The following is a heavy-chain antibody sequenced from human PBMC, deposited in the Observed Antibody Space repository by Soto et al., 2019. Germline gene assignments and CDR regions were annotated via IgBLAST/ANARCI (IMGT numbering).Heavy chain of an antibody. J-gene: IGHJ4*02. Sequence: GGSLRLSCAASGFTFSSYGMHWVRQAPGKGLEWVAVISYDGSNKYYADSVKGRFTISRDNSKNTLYLQMNSLRAEDTAVYYCAKEGGRILAAVDYWGQGTLVTVSS. CDR3: AKEGGRILAAVDY. CDR1: GFTFSSYG. D-gene: IGHD6-13*01. V-gene: IGHV3-30*18. CDR2: ISYDGSNK.